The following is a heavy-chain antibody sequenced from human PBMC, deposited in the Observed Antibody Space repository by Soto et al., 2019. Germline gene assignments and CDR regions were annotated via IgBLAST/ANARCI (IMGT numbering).Heavy chain of an antibody. CDR3: AKGGEGSCSRTSCLYFSDS. Sequence: EVQLLDSGGGLVQPGGSLRLSCAPSGFTFRTYAMSWVRQAPGKGLEWVSTISDSGTTYYADSVKGRFTISRDNPRNALDLQMNSLRVEDTAVYYCAKGGEGSCSRTSCLYFSDSWGQGTLVTVSS. CDR1: GFTFRTYA. CDR2: ISDSGTT. D-gene: IGHD2-2*01. V-gene: IGHV3-23*01. J-gene: IGHJ5*02.